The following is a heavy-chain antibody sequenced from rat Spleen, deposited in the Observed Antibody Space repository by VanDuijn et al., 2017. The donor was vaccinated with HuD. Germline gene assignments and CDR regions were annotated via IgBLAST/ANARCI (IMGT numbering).Heavy chain of an antibody. CDR1: GFSLTSYN. Sequence: QVQLKESGPGLVQPSQTLSLPCTVTGFSLTSYNVHWVRQPPGKGLEWIGIIWNNGGTWYNSAPKSRLSISKDTSKSQVFLKMNSQKTEDTATYYGAREGGGIMDAWGQGASVTVSS. J-gene: IGHJ4*01. CDR3: AREGGGIMDA. CDR2: IWNNGGT. D-gene: IGHD4-3*01. V-gene: IGHV2-41*01.